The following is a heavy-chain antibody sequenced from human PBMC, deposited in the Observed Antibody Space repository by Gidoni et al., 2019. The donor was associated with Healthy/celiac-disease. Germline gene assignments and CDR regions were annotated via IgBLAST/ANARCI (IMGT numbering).Heavy chain of an antibody. CDR3: ARRYDSSPEYFQH. J-gene: IGHJ1*01. CDR1: GHTFTSYD. Sequence: QAQLVQSRAEVKKPGASVKVSCTASGHTFTSYDINWVRQATGQGLEWMGCMNHNSGNTGYAQKFQGRVTMSRNTSISTAYMKLSSLRAEDTAVYYCARRYDSSPEYFQHWGQGTLVTVSS. CDR2: MNHNSGNT. D-gene: IGHD3-22*01. V-gene: IGHV1-8*01.